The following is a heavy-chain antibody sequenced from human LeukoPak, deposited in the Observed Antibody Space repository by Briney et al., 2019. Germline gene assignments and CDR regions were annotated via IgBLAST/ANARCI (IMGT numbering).Heavy chain of an antibody. CDR3: ARGIVGATTGD. CDR1: VYTFAGYY. CDR2: INPNSGGT. V-gene: IGHV1-2*02. J-gene: IGHJ4*02. Sequence: ASVKVSCKSSVYTFAGYYMHGVRQPPGQGLGWMGWINPNSGGTNYAQKFQGRVTMARDTSISTAYMELSRLRSDDTAVYYCARGIVGATTGDWGQGTLVTVSS. D-gene: IGHD1-26*01.